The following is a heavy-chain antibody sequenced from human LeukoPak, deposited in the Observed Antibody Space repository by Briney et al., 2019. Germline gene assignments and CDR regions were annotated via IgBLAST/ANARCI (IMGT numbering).Heavy chain of an antibody. CDR1: GGSISSSSYY. Sequence: SETLSLTCTVSGGSISSSSYYWGWIRQPPGKGLEWFGSIYYSGSTYYNPSLKSRVTISVDTSKNQFSLKLSSVTAADTAVYYCAKGSSMDAFDIWGQGTMVTVSS. CDR3: AKGSSMDAFDI. J-gene: IGHJ3*02. CDR2: IYYSGST. D-gene: IGHD1-26*01. V-gene: IGHV4-39*01.